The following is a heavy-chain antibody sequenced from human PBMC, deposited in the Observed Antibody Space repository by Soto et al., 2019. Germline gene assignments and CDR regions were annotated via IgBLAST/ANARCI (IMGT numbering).Heavy chain of an antibody. J-gene: IGHJ4*02. Sequence: QVQLVQSGAEVKKPGSSVKVSCKASGGTFSSYAISWVRQAPGQGLEWMGGIISIFGTANYAQKFQGRVTITPNESTSTAYMELSSLRSEDTAVYYCARTNFGEDIVVVLAAQTGGFDYWGQGTLVTVSS. CDR1: GGTFSSYA. D-gene: IGHD2-15*01. V-gene: IGHV1-69*01. CDR3: ARTNFGEDIVVVLAAQTGGFDY. CDR2: IISIFGTA.